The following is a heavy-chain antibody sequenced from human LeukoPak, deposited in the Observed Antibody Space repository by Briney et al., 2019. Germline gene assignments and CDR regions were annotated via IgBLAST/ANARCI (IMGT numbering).Heavy chain of an antibody. CDR2: IRDSGSNT. D-gene: IGHD3-16*01. V-gene: IGHV3-23*01. CDR3: AKGRGGTFFFDY. Sequence: GGSLRLSCAASGFTFSSYAMTWVRQAPGKGLEWVSSIRDSGSNTYYADSVKGRFTISRDNSKNTLSLQMNSLRAEDTAVYYCAKGRGGTFFFDYWGQGTVVTVSS. J-gene: IGHJ4*02. CDR1: GFTFSSYA.